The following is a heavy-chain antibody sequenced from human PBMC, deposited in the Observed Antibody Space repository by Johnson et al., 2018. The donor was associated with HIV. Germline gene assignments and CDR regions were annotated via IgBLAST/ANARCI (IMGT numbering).Heavy chain of an antibody. J-gene: IGHJ3*02. V-gene: IGHV3-9*01. CDR3: AKGLGWELLTHDAFDI. CDR1: GFTFDDYA. D-gene: IGHD1-26*01. Sequence: EVHLVESGGGLVQPGGSLRLSCAASGFTFDDYAMHWVRQAPGKGLEWVSGISWNSGSIGYADSVKGRFTISRDNAKNSLYLQMNSLRAEDTALYYCAKGLGWELLTHDAFDIWGQGTMVTVSS. CDR2: ISWNSGSI.